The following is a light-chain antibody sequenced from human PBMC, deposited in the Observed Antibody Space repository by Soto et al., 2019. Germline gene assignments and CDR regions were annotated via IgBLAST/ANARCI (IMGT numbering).Light chain of an antibody. V-gene: IGKV1-5*03. Sequence: DIQMTQSPSSLSASVGDRVTITCRASQIINTWLAWYQQKPGKTPKLLFYRASNLVNGVPPRFSGSGSGTEFTLTIISLQPDDFSVYYCQQYETYSGTFGPGTKVDL. CDR2: RAS. J-gene: IGKJ3*01. CDR1: QIINTW. CDR3: QQYETYSGT.